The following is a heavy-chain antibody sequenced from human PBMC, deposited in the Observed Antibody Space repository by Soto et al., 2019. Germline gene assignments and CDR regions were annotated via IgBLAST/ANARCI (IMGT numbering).Heavy chain of an antibody. D-gene: IGHD3-10*01. Sequence: PGGSLRLSCAASGFTFSSRAMSWVRQAPGEGLEWVSTITDTGGDTKYADSVRGRFTMSRDNSKKTLYLQMNSLRVEDSALYYCARGSTDSYPGSRIFDFWGRGTLVTVSS. J-gene: IGHJ4*02. CDR2: ITDTGGDT. CDR3: ARGSTDSYPGSRIFDF. CDR1: GFTFSSRA. V-gene: IGHV3-23*01.